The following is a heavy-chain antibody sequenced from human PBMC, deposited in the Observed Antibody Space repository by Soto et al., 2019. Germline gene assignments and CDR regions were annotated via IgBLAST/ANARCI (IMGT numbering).Heavy chain of an antibody. V-gene: IGHV4-59*04. J-gene: IGHJ4*02. CDR2: IYYSGST. CDR3: ARHGNLVIYYDSSGYNGYFDY. CDR1: GGSISSYY. Sequence: ETLSLTCTVSGGSISSYYWSWIRQPPGKGLEWIGYIYYSGSTYYNPSLKSRVTISVDTSKNQFSLKLSSVTAADTAVYYCARHGNLVIYYDSSGYNGYFDYWGQGTLVTVSS. D-gene: IGHD3-22*01.